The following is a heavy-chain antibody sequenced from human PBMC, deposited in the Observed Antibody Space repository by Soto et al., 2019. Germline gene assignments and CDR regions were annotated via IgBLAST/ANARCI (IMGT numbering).Heavy chain of an antibody. D-gene: IGHD4-4*01. V-gene: IGHV5-51*01. J-gene: IGHJ5*02. Sequence: GESVKISGTGSGYRFTSYWIGWVRQMNGKGLEWMGIIYPGDSDTRYSPSFQGQVTISADKSISTAYLQWSSLKASDTAVYYCARDAAFGNYAYNWFAPWGQGTLVTVSS. CDR3: ARDAAFGNYAYNWFAP. CDR1: GYRFTSYW. CDR2: IYPGDSDT.